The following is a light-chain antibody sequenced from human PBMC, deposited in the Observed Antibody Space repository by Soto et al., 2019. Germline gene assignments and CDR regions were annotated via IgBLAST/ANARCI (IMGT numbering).Light chain of an antibody. CDR3: QQYGSSPQT. V-gene: IGKV3-20*01. CDR1: QSVRSNC. Sequence: EIVLTQSPGTLSLSPGERATLSCRASQSVRSNCLAWYQQKPGQAPRLLIYGASSRATGIPDRFSGSGSGTDFSLTISRLEPEDFAVYYWQQYGSSPQTCGQGTKVEIK. J-gene: IGKJ1*01. CDR2: GAS.